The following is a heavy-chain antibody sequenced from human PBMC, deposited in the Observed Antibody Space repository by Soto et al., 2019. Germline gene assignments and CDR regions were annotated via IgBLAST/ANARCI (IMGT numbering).Heavy chain of an antibody. Sequence: PGESLKISFKGSGYSFTSYWISWVRQMPGKGLEWMGRIDPSDSYTNYSPSFQGHVTISADKSISTAYLQWSGLKASDTAMYYCASRIVQGYYYYGMDVWGQGTTVTVSS. CDR3: ASRIVQGYYYYGMDV. D-gene: IGHD2-2*01. J-gene: IGHJ6*02. CDR1: GYSFTSYW. CDR2: IDPSDSYT. V-gene: IGHV5-10-1*01.